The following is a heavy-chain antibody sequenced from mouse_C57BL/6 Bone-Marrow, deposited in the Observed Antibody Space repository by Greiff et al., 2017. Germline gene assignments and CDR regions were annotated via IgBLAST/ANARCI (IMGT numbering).Heavy chain of an antibody. D-gene: IGHD1-1*01. Sequence: QVQLKQPGAELVMPGASVKLSCKASGYTFTSYWMHWVKQRPGQGLEWIGELYPSDSHTNYNQKFKGKYTLTVDKSSSTAYMQLSSLTSEDYAVDYCARDYYGSPWYFDVWGTGTTVTVSS. CDR1: GYTFTSYW. J-gene: IGHJ1*03. CDR2: LYPSDSHT. V-gene: IGHV1-69*01. CDR3: ARDYYGSPWYFDV.